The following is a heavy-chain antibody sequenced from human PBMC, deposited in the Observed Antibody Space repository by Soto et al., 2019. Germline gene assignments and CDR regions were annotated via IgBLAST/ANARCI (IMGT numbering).Heavy chain of an antibody. V-gene: IGHV4-34*01. CDR1: GGSFSSYY. D-gene: IGHD3-3*01. J-gene: IGHJ6*02. CDR2: INHSGST. Sequence: PSETLSLTSAVYGGSFSSYYWSWFRQPPGKGLEWIGEINHSGSTNYNPSLKSRVTISVDTSKNQFSLKLSSVTAADTAVYYCARAEAMYYYFWRGYSNQAKYGMDVWGQGTTVTVSS. CDR3: ARAEAMYYYFWRGYSNQAKYGMDV.